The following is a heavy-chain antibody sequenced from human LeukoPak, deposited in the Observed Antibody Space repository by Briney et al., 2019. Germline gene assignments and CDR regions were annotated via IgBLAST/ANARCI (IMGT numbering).Heavy chain of an antibody. V-gene: IGHV3-30-3*02. D-gene: IGHD4-23*01. CDR2: MSYDGRNK. Sequence: PGRSLRLSCEASGFIFSNYAMHWVRQAPGKGLEWAAVMSYDGRNKYYADSVKGRFTISRDDSKNTLYLQMNGLRTEDTAVYFCAKDNGGGRFRHLYYMDVWGKGTTVTVSS. CDR3: AKDNGGGRFRHLYYMDV. CDR1: GFIFSNYA. J-gene: IGHJ6*03.